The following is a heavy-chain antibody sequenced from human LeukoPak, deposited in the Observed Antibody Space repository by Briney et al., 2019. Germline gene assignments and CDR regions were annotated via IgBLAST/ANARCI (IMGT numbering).Heavy chain of an antibody. V-gene: IGHV4-59*01. CDR2: IYYSGST. J-gene: IGHJ4*02. CDR3: ARAVTVDYYDSSGYYDY. CDR1: GGSISSYY. Sequence: SETLSLTCTVPGGSISSYYWSWIRQPPGKGLEWIGYIYYSGSTNYNPSLKSRVTISVDTSKNQFSLKLSSVTAADTAVYYCARAVTVDYYDSSGYYDYWGQGTLVTVSS. D-gene: IGHD3-22*01.